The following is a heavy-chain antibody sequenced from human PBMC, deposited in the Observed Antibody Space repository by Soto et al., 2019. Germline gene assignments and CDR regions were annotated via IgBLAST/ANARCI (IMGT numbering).Heavy chain of an antibody. CDR3: ARVTPAAIDYYYYYMDV. D-gene: IGHD2-2*01. V-gene: IGHV4-34*01. Sequence: SETLSLTCAVYGGSFSGYYWSWIRQPPGKGLEWIGEINHSGSTNYNPSLKSRVTISVDTSKNQFSLKLSSVTAADTAVYYCARVTPAAIDYYYYYMDVWGKGTTVTVSS. CDR2: INHSGST. J-gene: IGHJ6*03. CDR1: GGSFSGYY.